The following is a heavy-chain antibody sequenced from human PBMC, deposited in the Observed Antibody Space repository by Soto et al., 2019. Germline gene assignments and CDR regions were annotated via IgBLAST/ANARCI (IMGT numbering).Heavy chain of an antibody. D-gene: IGHD3-10*01. Sequence: ASVKVSCKASGYAFSFGFSWVRQAPGQGLEWMGWISASDGSTNSASKFRGRISMTTDTSTHTAYLDLLSLTSDDTAMCFCATYYFGSGSYYRFDNWGQGTRVTVSS. V-gene: IGHV1-18*01. CDR2: ISASDGST. J-gene: IGHJ4*02. CDR3: ATYYFGSGSYYRFDN. CDR1: GYAFSFG.